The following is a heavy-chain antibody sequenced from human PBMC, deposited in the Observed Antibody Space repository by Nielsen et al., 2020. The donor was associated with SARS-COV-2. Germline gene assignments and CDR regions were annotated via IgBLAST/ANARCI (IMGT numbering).Heavy chain of an antibody. D-gene: IGHD2-2*02. Sequence: SLKISCAASGFTFDDYAMHWVRQAPGKGLEWVSGISWNSGSIGYADSVKGRFTISRDNAKNSLYLQMNSLRAEDTAVYYCARGPTDWDIVVVPAAIGMDVWGKGTTVTVSS. V-gene: IGHV3-9*01. CDR3: ARGPTDWDIVVVPAAIGMDV. CDR1: GFTFDDYA. J-gene: IGHJ6*04. CDR2: ISWNSGSI.